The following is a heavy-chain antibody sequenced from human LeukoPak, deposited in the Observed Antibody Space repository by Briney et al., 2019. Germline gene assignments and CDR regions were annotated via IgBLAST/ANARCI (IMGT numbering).Heavy chain of an antibody. J-gene: IGHJ4*02. CDR2: IYTSGST. D-gene: IGHD6-13*01. V-gene: IGHV4-4*07. CDR1: DGSISSYY. Sequence: PSETLSLTCTVSDGSISSYYWSWIRQPAGKGLEWIGRIYTSGSTNYNPSLKSRVTMSVDTSKSQFSLKLSSVTAADTAVYYCARGGSSWQSFDYWGQGTLVTVSS. CDR3: ARGGSSWQSFDY.